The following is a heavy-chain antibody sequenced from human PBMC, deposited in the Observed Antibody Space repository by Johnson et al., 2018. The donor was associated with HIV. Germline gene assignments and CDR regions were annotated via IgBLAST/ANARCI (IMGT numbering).Heavy chain of an antibody. CDR1: GFTFSSYA. Sequence: QMQLVESGGGVVQPGRSLRLSCAASGFTFSSYAMHWVRQAPGKGLEWVAVISYDGSNKYYADSVKGRFTISRDNSKNTLYLQMNSLRPEDTAVYYCARDRAIVVAYDAFDAWGQGTMVTVSS. CDR2: ISYDGSNK. V-gene: IGHV3-30-3*01. D-gene: IGHD3-22*01. CDR3: ARDRAIVVAYDAFDA. J-gene: IGHJ3*01.